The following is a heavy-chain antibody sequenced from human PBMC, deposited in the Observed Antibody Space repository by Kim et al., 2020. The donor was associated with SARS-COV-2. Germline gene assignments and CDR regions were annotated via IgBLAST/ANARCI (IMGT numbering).Heavy chain of an antibody. Sequence: ASVKVSCKASGYTFTSYAMHWVRQAPGQRLEWMGWINAGNGNTKYSQKFQGRVTITRDTSASTAYMELSSLRSEDTAVYYCASALLWFGELSDYYYYGMDVWGQGTTVTVSS. CDR3: ASALLWFGELSDYYYYGMDV. CDR2: INAGNGNT. CDR1: GYTFTSYA. J-gene: IGHJ6*02. V-gene: IGHV1-3*01. D-gene: IGHD3-10*01.